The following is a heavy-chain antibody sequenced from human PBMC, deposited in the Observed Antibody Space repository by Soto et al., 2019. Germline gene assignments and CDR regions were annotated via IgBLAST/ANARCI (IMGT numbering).Heavy chain of an antibody. D-gene: IGHD3-10*01. V-gene: IGHV3-23*01. Sequence: EVQMLESGGGLVHPGGSLRLSCAASGFTFSNYAINWVRQAPGKGLEWVSSISGSGRNTYYADSVKGRLTISRDSSKNTLYLQMNRLRVEDTGVYYCAKDLNGSASFTSYYHYGMDVWGQGTTVTVSS. J-gene: IGHJ6*02. CDR3: AKDLNGSASFTSYYHYGMDV. CDR1: GFTFSNYA. CDR2: ISGSGRNT.